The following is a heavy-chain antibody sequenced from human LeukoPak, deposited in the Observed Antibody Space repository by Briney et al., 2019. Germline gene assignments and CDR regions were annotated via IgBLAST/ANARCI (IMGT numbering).Heavy chain of an antibody. V-gene: IGHV1-2*06. CDR3: ARPAGYSSGYDAFDI. CDR2: INPNSGGT. D-gene: IGHD6-19*01. J-gene: IGHJ3*02. Sequence: ASVKVSCXASGYTFTGYYMHWVRQAPGQGLEWMGRINPNSGGTNYAQKSQGRVTMTRDTSISTAYMELSRLRSDDTAVYYCARPAGYSSGYDAFDIWGQGTMVTVSS. CDR1: GYTFTGYY.